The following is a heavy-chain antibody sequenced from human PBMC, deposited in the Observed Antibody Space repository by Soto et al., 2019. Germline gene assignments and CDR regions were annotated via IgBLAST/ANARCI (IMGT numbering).Heavy chain of an antibody. V-gene: IGHV1-18*04. CDR2: TSAYNGNT. CDR3: ARRKRIYSICCPLAY. Sequence: ASVKVSCKASGYTFTNYGLSWLRQAPGQGLEWLGWTSAYNGNTNYAQKFQGRVTLTTDTSTSTTYMELRSLRSDDTAVYYCARRKRIYSICCPLAYWGQGTLVTVSS. CDR1: GYTFTNYG. D-gene: IGHD6-13*01. J-gene: IGHJ4*02.